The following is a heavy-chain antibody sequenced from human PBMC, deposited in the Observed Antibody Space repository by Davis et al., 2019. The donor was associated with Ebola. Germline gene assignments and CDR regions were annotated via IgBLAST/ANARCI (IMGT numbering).Heavy chain of an antibody. CDR2: IKKDASEK. CDR3: ARNGDYISA. Sequence: GESLKISCAASGFTFDHDWMSWVRQAPGKGLEWVANIKKDASEKYYVDSVKGRFTISRDNAKNSLYLQMNNLRPEDTAVYYCARNGDYISAWGQGTLVTVSS. V-gene: IGHV3-7*01. D-gene: IGHD4-17*01. CDR1: GFTFDHDW. J-gene: IGHJ5*02.